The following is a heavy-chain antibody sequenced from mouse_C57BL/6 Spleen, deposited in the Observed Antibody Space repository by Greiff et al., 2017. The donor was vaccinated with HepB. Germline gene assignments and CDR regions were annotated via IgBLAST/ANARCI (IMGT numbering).Heavy chain of an antibody. CDR2: IYPGDGDT. J-gene: IGHJ3*01. V-gene: IGHV1-80*01. CDR1: GYAFSSYW. CDR3: ARWGYGSSYTPFAY. D-gene: IGHD1-1*01. Sequence: VKLQESGAELVKPGASVKISCKASGYAFSSYWMNWVKQRPGKGLEWIGQIYPGDGDTNYNGKFKGKATLTADKSSSTAYMQLSSLTSEDSAVYFCARWGYGSSYTPFAYWGQGTLVTVSA.